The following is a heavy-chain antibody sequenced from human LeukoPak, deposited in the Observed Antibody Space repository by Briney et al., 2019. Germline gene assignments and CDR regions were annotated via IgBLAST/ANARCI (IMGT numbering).Heavy chain of an antibody. CDR2: IYYSGST. Sequence: SETLSLTCTVSGGSISSYYWSWIRQPPGKGLEWIGYIYYSGSTNYNPSLKSRVTISVDTSKNQFSLKLSSVTAADTAVYYCARGDNWNDFDYWGQGALVTVSS. D-gene: IGHD1-1*01. J-gene: IGHJ4*02. V-gene: IGHV4-59*01. CDR1: GGSISSYY. CDR3: ARGDNWNDFDY.